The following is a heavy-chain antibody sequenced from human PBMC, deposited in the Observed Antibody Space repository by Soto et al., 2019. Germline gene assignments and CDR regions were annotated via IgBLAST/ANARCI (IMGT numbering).Heavy chain of an antibody. CDR1: GYTLTSYY. D-gene: IGHD3-9*01. V-gene: IGHV1-46*03. Sequence: GASVKVSCKASGYTLTSYYMHWVRQAPGQGLEWMGIINPSGGSTSYAQRFQGRVTMTRDTSTSTVYMELSSLRSEDTAVYYCARVGDILTGMSAFDIWGQGTMVTVS. CDR3: ARVGDILTGMSAFDI. J-gene: IGHJ3*02. CDR2: INPSGGST.